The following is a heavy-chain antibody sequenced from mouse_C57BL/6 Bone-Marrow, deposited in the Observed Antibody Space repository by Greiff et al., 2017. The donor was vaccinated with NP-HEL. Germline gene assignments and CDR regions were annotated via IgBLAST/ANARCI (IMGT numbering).Heavy chain of an antibody. Sequence: QVHVKQPGAELVKPGASVKLSCKASGYTFTSYWMHWVKQRPGQGLEWIGMIHPNSGSTNYNEKFKSKATLTVDKSSSTAYMQLSSLTSEDSAVYYCADSSGYYFDYWGQGTTLTVSS. CDR1: GYTFTSYW. J-gene: IGHJ2*01. D-gene: IGHD3-2*02. V-gene: IGHV1-64*01. CDR3: ADSSGYYFDY. CDR2: IHPNSGST.